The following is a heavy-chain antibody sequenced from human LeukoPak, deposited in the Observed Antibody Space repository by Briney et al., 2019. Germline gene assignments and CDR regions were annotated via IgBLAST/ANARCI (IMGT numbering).Heavy chain of an antibody. J-gene: IGHJ4*02. CDR1: EDSVSSNSVA. CDR2: TYYRSKWYN. D-gene: IGHD3-16*01. Sequence: SQTLALTCAISEDSVSSNSVAWNWIRQSPSRGLEWLGRTYYRSKWYNDYAVSVKSRITVNPDTSKNQFSLQLNSVTPEDTAVYFCARGDRGGYYFDYWGQGTLVTVSS. CDR3: ARGDRGGYYFDY. V-gene: IGHV6-1*01.